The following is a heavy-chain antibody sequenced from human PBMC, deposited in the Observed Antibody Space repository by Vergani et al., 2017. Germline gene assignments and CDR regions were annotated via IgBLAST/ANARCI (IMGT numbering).Heavy chain of an antibody. CDR3: AREYSSTSGRAFDF. D-gene: IGHD2-2*01. V-gene: IGHV3-7*01. Sequence: EVQLMESGGGLVQPGGSLRLFCAASGITFSNYWMSWVRQAPGKGLEWVANIKEDGSETFYVDSVMGRFTISRDNAKNSLYLQMNSLRAEDTAVYYCAREYSSTSGRAFDFWGKGTKVTDTS. CDR2: IKEDGSET. CDR1: GITFSNYW. J-gene: IGHJ3*01.